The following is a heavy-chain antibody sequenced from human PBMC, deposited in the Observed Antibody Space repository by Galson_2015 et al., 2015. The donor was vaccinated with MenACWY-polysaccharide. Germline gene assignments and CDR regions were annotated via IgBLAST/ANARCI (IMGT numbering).Heavy chain of an antibody. J-gene: IGHJ4*02. V-gene: IGHV4-59*01. D-gene: IGHD1-1*01. CDR2: IYYTGST. CDR3: ARGRGQLPLQFDY. CDR1: GDSISIYY. Sequence: SETLSLTCTVSGDSISIYYWNWIRQPPGKGLEWVGYIYYTGSTNYNPSFNSRVTISLDTSQNQYSLKLKSVTAADTAVYYCARGRGQLPLQFDYWGQGVLVTVSS.